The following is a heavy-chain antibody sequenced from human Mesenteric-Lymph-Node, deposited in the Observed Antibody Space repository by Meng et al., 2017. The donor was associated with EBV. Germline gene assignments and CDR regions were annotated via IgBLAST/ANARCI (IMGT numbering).Heavy chain of an antibody. Sequence: QLQLKEADSRLVKPSETLSLTCTVSGGSISTTNYYWSWVRQPPGKGLEWLGGIYYSGITYYNPSLTSRVTISVDTSKNQFSLKLSSVTAADTAVYYCARDLAGYGDYFLYWGQGTLVTVSS. CDR1: GGSISTTNYY. J-gene: IGHJ4*02. CDR2: IYYSGIT. V-gene: IGHV4-39*07. D-gene: IGHD4-17*01. CDR3: ARDLAGYGDYFLY.